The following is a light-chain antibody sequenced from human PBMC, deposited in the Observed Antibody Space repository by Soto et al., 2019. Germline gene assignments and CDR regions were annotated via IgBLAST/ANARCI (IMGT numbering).Light chain of an antibody. CDR1: QSINIW. J-gene: IGKJ1*01. Sequence: IQMTQSPSTLSASVGDRVTFTCRASQSINIWLAWYQQKPGKAPKLLIYKASTVEVGVPSRFSGSGSGTEFTLTISNLQPSDLATGYCQQYNSYPWTVGQGTEV. CDR3: QQYNSYPWT. CDR2: KAS. V-gene: IGKV1-5*03.